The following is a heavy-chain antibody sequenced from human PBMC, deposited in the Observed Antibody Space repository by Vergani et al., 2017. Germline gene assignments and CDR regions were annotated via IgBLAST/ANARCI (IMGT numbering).Heavy chain of an antibody. Sequence: QVQLVQSGAEVKKPGASVKVSCKASGYTFTSYDINWVRQATGQGLEWMGWMNPNSGNTGYAQKFQGRVTMTRNTSISTAYMEMGSLRSEDTAVYYCARVEFVVGGSRAGNVWGQGTTVTVSS. CDR3: ARVEFVVGGSRAGNV. CDR1: GYTFTSYD. J-gene: IGHJ6*02. V-gene: IGHV1-8*01. D-gene: IGHD2-15*01. CDR2: MNPNSGNT.